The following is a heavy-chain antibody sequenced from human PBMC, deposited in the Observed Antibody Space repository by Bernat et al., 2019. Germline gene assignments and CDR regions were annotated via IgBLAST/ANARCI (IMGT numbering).Heavy chain of an antibody. V-gene: IGHV1-2*04. J-gene: IGHJ5*02. D-gene: IGHD2-21*01. CDR1: GYTFTSYY. CDR2: INPSSGGT. Sequence: HVQLVQSGAEVRKPGASVKVSCKASGYTFTSYYMHWVRQAPGQALEWMGWINPSSGGTNNAQKFQGWVTMTRDPSTSTVYREVSRLRSDATAIYYCARSPPQVIPFRLDPGGRGTRVTVSS. CDR3: ARSPPQVIPFRLDP.